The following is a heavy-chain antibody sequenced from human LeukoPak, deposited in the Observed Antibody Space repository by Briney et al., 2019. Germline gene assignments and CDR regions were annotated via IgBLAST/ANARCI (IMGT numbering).Heavy chain of an antibody. V-gene: IGHV4-34*01. CDR3: ARSPRGSGSSTLLGVAFDL. D-gene: IGHD3-10*01. Sequence: SETLSLTCAVYGGSFSGYYWSWIRQPPGKGLEWIGEMNHSGSTNYNPSLKSRVTISVDTSKNQFSLKLTSVSAEDTAVYYCARSPRGSGSSTLLGVAFDLWGHGTKVTVSS. J-gene: IGHJ3*01. CDR2: MNHSGST. CDR1: GGSFSGYY.